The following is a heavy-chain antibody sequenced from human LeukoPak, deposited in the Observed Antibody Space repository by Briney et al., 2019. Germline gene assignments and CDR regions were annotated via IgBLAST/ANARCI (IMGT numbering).Heavy chain of an antibody. CDR1: GYTFTSYD. Sequence: ASVKVSCKASGYTFTSYDINWVRQATGQGLEWMGWMNPNSGNTGYAQKFQGRVTITRNTSISTAYMELSSLRSEDTAVYYCARGYKYYYDSSGYYYFAGLFWFGPWGQGTLVTVSS. CDR2: MNPNSGNT. J-gene: IGHJ5*02. CDR3: ARGYKYYYDSSGYYYFAGLFWFGP. D-gene: IGHD3-22*01. V-gene: IGHV1-8*03.